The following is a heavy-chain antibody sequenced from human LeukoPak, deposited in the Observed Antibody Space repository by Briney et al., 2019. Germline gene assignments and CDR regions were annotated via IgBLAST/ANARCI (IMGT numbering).Heavy chain of an antibody. CDR3: ARSRAYNYGDFDY. V-gene: IGHV4-39*01. Sequence: SETLSLTCNVFGGSINSSSSYWGWIRQPPGKGLEWIESIYYSGSTYYNPSLKSRVTISVDTSKNQFSLKLSSVTAADTAVYYCARSRAYNYGDFDYWGQGTLVTVSS. CDR1: GGSINSSSSY. J-gene: IGHJ4*02. CDR2: IYYSGST. D-gene: IGHD5-18*01.